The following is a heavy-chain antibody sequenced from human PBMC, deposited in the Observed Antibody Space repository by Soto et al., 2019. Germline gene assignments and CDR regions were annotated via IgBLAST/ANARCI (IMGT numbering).Heavy chain of an antibody. CDR1: GGSISSGGYY. CDR2: IYYSGST. J-gene: IGHJ4*02. D-gene: IGHD2-15*01. V-gene: IGHV4-31*03. CDR3: ARDYLVIPHRVIDY. Sequence: SETLSLTCTVSGGSISSGGYYWSWIRQHPGKGLEWIGYIYYSGSTYYNPSLKSRVTISVDNSKNTLYLQMNSLRAEDTAVYYCARDYLVIPHRVIDYWGQGTLVTVSS.